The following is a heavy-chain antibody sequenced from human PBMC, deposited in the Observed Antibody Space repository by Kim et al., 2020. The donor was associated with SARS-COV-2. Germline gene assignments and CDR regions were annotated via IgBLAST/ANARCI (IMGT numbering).Heavy chain of an antibody. Sequence: GGSLRLSCAASGFTFSSYSMNWVRQAPGKGLEWVSYISSSSSTIYYADSVKGRFTISRDNAKNSLYLQMNSLRDEDTAVYYCARGMAYCGGDCSNPERGNWFDPWGQGTLVTVSS. CDR3: ARGMAYCGGDCSNPERGNWFDP. V-gene: IGHV3-48*02. J-gene: IGHJ5*02. CDR2: ISSSSSTI. CDR1: GFTFSSYS. D-gene: IGHD2-21*01.